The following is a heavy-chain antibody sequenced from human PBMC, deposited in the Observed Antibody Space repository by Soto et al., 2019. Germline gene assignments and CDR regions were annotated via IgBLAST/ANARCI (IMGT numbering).Heavy chain of an antibody. D-gene: IGHD6-13*01. J-gene: IGHJ6*02. CDR2: INHSGST. CDR3: ARGRFTDISSWLYYYYCMDV. CDR1: GGSFSGYY. V-gene: IGHV4-34*01. Sequence: QVQLQQWGAGLLKPSETLSLTCAVYGGSFSGYYWSWIRQPPGKGLEWIGEINHSGSTNYNPSLKGRVTISVDPSKNQFSLKLSSVTAADTAVYYCARGRFTDISSWLYYYYCMDVWGQGTTVTVSS.